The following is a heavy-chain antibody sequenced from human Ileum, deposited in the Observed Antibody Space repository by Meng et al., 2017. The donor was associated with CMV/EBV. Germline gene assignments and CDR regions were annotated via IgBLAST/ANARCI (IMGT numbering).Heavy chain of an antibody. J-gene: IGHJ6*02. CDR1: GYTFTSYY. Sequence: ASVKVSCKASGYTFTSYYMHWVRQVPGQGLEWMGLINPSSGSTTYEQKFQGRLTVTRDTSTSTVYMELSSLRFEDTTVYYCATELAYCGGDCYSAVDYHCYGMDVWGQGTTVTVSS. CDR3: ATELAYCGGDCYSAVDYHCYGMDV. CDR2: INPSSGST. V-gene: IGHV1-46*01. D-gene: IGHD2-21*01.